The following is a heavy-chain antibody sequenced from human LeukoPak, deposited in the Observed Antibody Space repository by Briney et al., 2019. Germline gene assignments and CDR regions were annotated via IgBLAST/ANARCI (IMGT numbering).Heavy chain of an antibody. CDR1: GFTFSDYY. D-gene: IGHD3-10*01. Sequence: GGSLRLSCAASGFTFSDYYMSWIRQAPGKGLEWVSYISSSGSTIYYADSVKGRFTISRDNAKNAVYLQMNSLRAEDTAVYYCARQTGSGLFILSGGQGTLVTVSS. CDR3: ARQTGSGLFILS. V-gene: IGHV3-11*04. CDR2: ISSSGSTI. J-gene: IGHJ4*02.